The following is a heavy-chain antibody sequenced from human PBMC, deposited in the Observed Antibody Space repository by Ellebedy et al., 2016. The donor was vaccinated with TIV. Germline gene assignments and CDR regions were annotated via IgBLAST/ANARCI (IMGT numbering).Heavy chain of an antibody. J-gene: IGHJ4*02. Sequence: SETLSLXXGVSGDSISDYYWSWIRQPPGKGLEFIGYIYKLGISRYNPSLRSRPIISLDTSKSHFSLHLSSVTTADTAMYYCARGARYSYGFFDYWGQGILVTVSS. CDR2: IYKLGIS. CDR1: GDSISDYY. D-gene: IGHD5-18*01. CDR3: ARGARYSYGFFDY. V-gene: IGHV4-59*01.